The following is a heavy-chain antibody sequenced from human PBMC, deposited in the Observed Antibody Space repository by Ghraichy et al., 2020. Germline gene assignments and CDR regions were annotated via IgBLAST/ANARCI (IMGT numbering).Heavy chain of an antibody. CDR1: GFTFDDYA. CDR3: AKDGGSGVSGSFNWFDP. J-gene: IGHJ5*02. D-gene: IGHD3-10*01. Sequence: LSLTCAASGFTFDDYAMHWVRQVPGKGLEWVSSISWNSGSIGYADSVKGRFTISRDNAKNSLNLQMNSLRPEDTAFYYCAKDGGSGVSGSFNWFDPWGQGTLVTVS. V-gene: IGHV3-9*01. CDR2: ISWNSGSI.